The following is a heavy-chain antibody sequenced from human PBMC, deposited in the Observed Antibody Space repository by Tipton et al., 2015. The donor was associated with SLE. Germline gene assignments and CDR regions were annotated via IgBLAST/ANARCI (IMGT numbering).Heavy chain of an antibody. V-gene: IGHV3-49*04. J-gene: IGHJ3*02. CDR1: GFTFGDYA. CDR2: IRSKAYGGTT. Sequence: SLRLSCTASGFTFGDYAMSWVRQAPGKGLEWVGFIRSKAYGGTTEYAASVKGRFTISRDDSKSIAYLQMNSLKTEDTAVYYCTRYSSGLDAFDIWGQGTMVTVSS. D-gene: IGHD6-19*01. CDR3: TRYSSGLDAFDI.